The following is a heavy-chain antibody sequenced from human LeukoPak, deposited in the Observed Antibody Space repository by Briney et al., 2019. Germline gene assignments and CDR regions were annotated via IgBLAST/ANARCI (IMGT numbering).Heavy chain of an antibody. CDR2: IDPSDSYT. J-gene: IGHJ4*02. V-gene: IGHV5-10-1*01. Sequence: KGGESLKITCKGSGYSFISYWITWVRQMPGKGLEWMGRIDPSDSYTNYWPSFQGHVTISSDKSISTAYLQWSSLKASDTAMYYCASSPSSSGYSDYGYNYYWGQGTLATVSS. CDR3: ASSPSSSGYSDYGYNYY. CDR1: GYSFISYW. D-gene: IGHD5-12*01.